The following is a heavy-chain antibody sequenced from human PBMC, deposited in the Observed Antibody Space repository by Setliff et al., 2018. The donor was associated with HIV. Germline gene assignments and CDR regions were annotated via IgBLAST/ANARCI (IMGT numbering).Heavy chain of an antibody. V-gene: IGHV1-69*05. CDR3: AKTYSGYGMTRYYYMDV. CDR2: IIPIFGTA. D-gene: IGHD5-12*01. CDR1: GATFSSYA. J-gene: IGHJ6*03. Sequence: AASGKVSCKASGATFSSYAISWVRQAPGQGLEWMGGIIPIFGTANYAQKFQGRVTITTDDSTSTAYMELSSLRSEDTAVYYCAKTYSGYGMTRYYYMDVWGKGTTVTVSS.